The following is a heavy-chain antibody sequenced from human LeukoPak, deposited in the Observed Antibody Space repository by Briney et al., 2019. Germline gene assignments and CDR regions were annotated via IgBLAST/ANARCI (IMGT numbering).Heavy chain of an antibody. Sequence: PGGSLRLSCAASGFTFSSYSMNWIRQAPGKGLEWVSYISSSSSTIYYADSVKGRFTISRDNAKNSLYLQMNSLRAEDTAVYYCARGGSAFWSGSPFDYWGQGTLVTVSS. CDR2: ISSSSSTI. CDR1: GFTFSSYS. V-gene: IGHV3-48*01. J-gene: IGHJ4*02. CDR3: ARGGSAFWSGSPFDY. D-gene: IGHD3-3*01.